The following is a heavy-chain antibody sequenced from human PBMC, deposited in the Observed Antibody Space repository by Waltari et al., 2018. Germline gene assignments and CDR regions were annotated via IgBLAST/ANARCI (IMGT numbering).Heavy chain of an antibody. CDR1: SGSFNASF. J-gene: IGHJ4*02. Sequence: QVRLEQWGADLLKPSETLSLTCALYSGSFNASFWTWSRQSPGGGLEWIGDISFSGTTNYNPSLGSRGCMSVDVSKNQFSRILTSVTAADTTVYYCARTYLYYGSGRSELDYWGRGTLVTVSS. CDR2: ISFSGTT. CDR3: ARTYLYYGSGRSELDY. D-gene: IGHD3-10*01. V-gene: IGHV4-34*01.